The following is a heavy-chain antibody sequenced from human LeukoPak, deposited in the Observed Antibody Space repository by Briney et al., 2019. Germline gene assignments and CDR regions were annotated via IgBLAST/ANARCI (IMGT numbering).Heavy chain of an antibody. CDR1: GFTFSNYV. Sequence: GGSLRLSCAASGFTFSNYVMHWVRQPPGKGLEWVSLIRYDGSSKYYADSVRGRITISRDNSKNTLYLQMNSLRAEDTAVYYCARYSGNYGLDYWSQGTLVTVSS. CDR3: ARYSGNYGLDY. J-gene: IGHJ4*02. V-gene: IGHV3-30*02. CDR2: IRYDGSSK. D-gene: IGHD4-17*01.